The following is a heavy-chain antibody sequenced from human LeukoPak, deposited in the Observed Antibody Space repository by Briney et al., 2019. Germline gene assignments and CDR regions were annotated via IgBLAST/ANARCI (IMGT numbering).Heavy chain of an antibody. D-gene: IGHD6-19*01. Sequence: PGGSLRLSCAASGFTFSSYSMNWVRQAPGKGLEWVSYISSSSSTIYYADSVKGRFTISRDNAKNPLYLQMNSLRDEDTAVYYCARTIAVAGFDYWGQGTLVTVSS. CDR1: GFTFSSYS. CDR2: ISSSSSTI. J-gene: IGHJ4*02. V-gene: IGHV3-48*02. CDR3: ARTIAVAGFDY.